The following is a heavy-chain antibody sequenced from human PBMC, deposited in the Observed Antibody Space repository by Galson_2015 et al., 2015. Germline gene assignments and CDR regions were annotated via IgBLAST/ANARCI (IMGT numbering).Heavy chain of an antibody. Sequence: SVKVSCKASGGTFSSYAISWVRQAPGQGLEWMGGIIPIFGTANYAQKFQGRVTITADESTSTAYMELSSLRSEDTAVYYCARLLRDYGSWFDPWGQGTLVTVSS. CDR3: ARLLRDYGSWFDP. V-gene: IGHV1-69*13. CDR2: IIPIFGTA. CDR1: GGTFSSYA. J-gene: IGHJ5*02. D-gene: IGHD4-17*01.